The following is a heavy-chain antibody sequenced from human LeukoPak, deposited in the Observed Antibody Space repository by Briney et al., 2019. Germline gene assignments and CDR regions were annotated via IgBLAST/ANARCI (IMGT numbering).Heavy chain of an antibody. CDR2: INPNSGGT. CDR3: ARDLGSIAARPIPQRTHCFDP. Sequence: ASVTVSCTASGYTFTGYYMHWVRQAPGQGVEWMGWINPNSGGTNYAQKFQGRVTITRDTSISTAYMELSRLRSDDTAVYYCARDLGSIAARPIPQRTHCFDPWGQGTLVTVSS. D-gene: IGHD6-6*01. CDR1: GYTFTGYY. V-gene: IGHV1-2*02. J-gene: IGHJ5*02.